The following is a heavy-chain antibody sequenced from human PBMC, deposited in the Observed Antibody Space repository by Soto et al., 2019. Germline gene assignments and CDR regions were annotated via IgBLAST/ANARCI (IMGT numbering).Heavy chain of an antibody. J-gene: IGHJ5*02. CDR1: GESISSGGYY. Sequence: SETLSLTCSVSGESISSGGYYWSWIRHLPGKGLEWIGYIYDTESAYYNPSLKSRVSISMDTSENHFAMRLTSVTAADSAVYYCARGGIAVADNWFDPWGQGTLVTVS. D-gene: IGHD6-19*01. V-gene: IGHV4-31*03. CDR2: IYDTESA. CDR3: ARGGIAVADNWFDP.